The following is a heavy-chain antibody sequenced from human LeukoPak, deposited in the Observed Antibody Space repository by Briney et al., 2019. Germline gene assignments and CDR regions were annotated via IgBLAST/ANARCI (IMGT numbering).Heavy chain of an antibody. CDR2: IYHSGST. J-gene: IGHJ4*02. CDR3: ARVQYFDWLLSRYFDY. D-gene: IGHD3-9*01. Sequence: SETLSLTCTVSGYSISSGYYWGWIRQPPGKGLEWIGSIYHSGSTYYNPSLKSRVTISVDTSKNQFSLKLSSVTAADTAVYYCARVQYFDWLLSRYFDYWGQGTLVTVSS. CDR1: GYSISSGYY. V-gene: IGHV4-38-2*02.